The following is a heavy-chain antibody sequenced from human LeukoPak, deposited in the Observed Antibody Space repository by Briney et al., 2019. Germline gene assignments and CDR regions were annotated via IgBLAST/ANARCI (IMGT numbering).Heavy chain of an antibody. CDR2: MHHSGRT. CDR3: ARAQEGCSRASCYLEP. CDR1: GASISSTNW. V-gene: IGHV4-4*02. Sequence: PSETLSLTCAISGASISSTNWWIWVRQPPGKGLEWIGEMHHSGRTNYNPSLKSRITISVDKSKNQVFLRLNSVAAADTALYYCARAQEGCSRASCYLEPWGQGTLVTVSS. J-gene: IGHJ5*02. D-gene: IGHD2-2*01.